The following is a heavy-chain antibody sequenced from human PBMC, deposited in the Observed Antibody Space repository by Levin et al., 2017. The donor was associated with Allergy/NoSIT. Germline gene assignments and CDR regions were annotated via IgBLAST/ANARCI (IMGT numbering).Heavy chain of an antibody. D-gene: IGHD1/OR15-1a*01. CDR1: GYTFTGYY. V-gene: IGHV1-2*06. CDR3: ARQTRDLNTYYFDY. Sequence: ASVKVSCKASGYTFTGYYMHWARQAPGQGLEWMGRINPNSGGTNYAQKFQGRVTMTRDTSISTAYMELSRLRSDDTAVYYCARQTRDLNTYYFDYWGQGTLVTVSS. J-gene: IGHJ4*02. CDR2: INPNSGGT.